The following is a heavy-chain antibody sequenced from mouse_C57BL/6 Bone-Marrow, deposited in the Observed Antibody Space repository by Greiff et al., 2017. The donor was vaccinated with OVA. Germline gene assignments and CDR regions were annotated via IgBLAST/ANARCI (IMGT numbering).Heavy chain of an antibody. CDR1: GYTFTDYN. D-gene: IGHD1-1*01. J-gene: IGHJ3*01. CDR2: INPNNGGT. CDR3: AREGTTVGAPGFAY. Sequence: EVQLQESGPELVKPGASVKMSCKASGYTFTDYNMHWVKQSHGKSLEWIGYINPNNGGTSYNQKFKGKATLTVNKSSSTAYMELRSLTSEDSAVYYCAREGTTVGAPGFAYWGQGTLVTVSA. V-gene: IGHV1-22*01.